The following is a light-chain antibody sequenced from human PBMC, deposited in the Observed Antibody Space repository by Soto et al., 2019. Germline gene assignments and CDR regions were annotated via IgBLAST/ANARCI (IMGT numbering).Light chain of an antibody. CDR1: SSNFGAGYD. Sequence: QSVLTQPPSVSGAPGQRVTISCTGGSSNFGAGYDVHWYQQLPGTAPKLLIHTNTNRPSGVPDRFSGSKSDTSASLAITGLQAEDEAEYYCQSYDSSLSRYVFGTGTKVTVL. CDR2: TNT. V-gene: IGLV1-40*01. CDR3: QSYDSSLSRYV. J-gene: IGLJ1*01.